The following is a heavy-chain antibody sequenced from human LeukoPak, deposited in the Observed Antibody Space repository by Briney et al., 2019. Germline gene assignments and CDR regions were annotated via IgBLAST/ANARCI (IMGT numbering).Heavy chain of an antibody. CDR3: ARDGTTTRYNWFDP. V-gene: IGHV3-23*01. CDR2: IIAGADTT. D-gene: IGHD1-7*01. J-gene: IGHJ5*02. Sequence: GGSLRLSCAASGFTFSSYAMSWVRQAPGKGLEWVSGIIAGADTTYYADSVKGRFTISRDHSKNTLYPQMNSLRAEDTAIYYCARDGTTTRYNWFDPWGQGTLVTVSS. CDR1: GFTFSSYA.